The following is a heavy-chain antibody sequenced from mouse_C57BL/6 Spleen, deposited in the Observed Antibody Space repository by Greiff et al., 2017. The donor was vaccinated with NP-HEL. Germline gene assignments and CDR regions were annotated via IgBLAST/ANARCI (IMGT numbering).Heavy chain of an antibody. CDR3: ALFITTVVGAMDY. V-gene: IGHV1-82*01. CDR2: IYPGDGDT. D-gene: IGHD1-1*01. CDR1: GYAFSSSW. Sequence: QVQLKESGPELVKPGASVKISCKASGYAFSSSWMNWVKQRPGKGLEWIGRIYPGDGDTNYNGKFKGKATLTADKSSSTAYMQLSSRTSEDSAVYFCALFITTVVGAMDYWGQGTSVTVSS. J-gene: IGHJ4*01.